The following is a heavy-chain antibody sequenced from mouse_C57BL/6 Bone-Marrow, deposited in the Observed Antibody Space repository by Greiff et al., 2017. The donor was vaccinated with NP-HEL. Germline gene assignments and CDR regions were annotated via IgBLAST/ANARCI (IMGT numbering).Heavy chain of an antibody. CDR3: AGDGVYGSSYVDWYFDV. J-gene: IGHJ1*03. CDR1: GYTFTSYG. V-gene: IGHV1-81*01. Sequence: QVQLKESGAELARPGASVKLSCKASGYTFTSYGISWVKQRTGQGLEWIGEIYPRSGNTYYNEKVKGKATLTADKSSSTAYMELRSLTSEDSAVYFCAGDGVYGSSYVDWYFDVWGTGTTVTVSS. D-gene: IGHD1-1*01. CDR2: IYPRSGNT.